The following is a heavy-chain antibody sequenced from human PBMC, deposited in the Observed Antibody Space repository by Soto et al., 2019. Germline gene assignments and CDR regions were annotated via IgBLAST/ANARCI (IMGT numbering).Heavy chain of an antibody. CDR3: ATSFRYFDN. V-gene: IGHV3-23*01. J-gene: IGHJ4*02. CDR1: GFTPTTTP. Sequence: EVQLLESGGGLVLPGGSLRLSCAGSGFTPTTTPLSWVHQAPGKGLEWVTTISGTASRTYYVDSVKGRFFISRDNSKNTVTLQINNLTVDDTAVYYCATSFRYFDNWGQGTRVTVSS. D-gene: IGHD3-9*01. CDR2: ISGTASRT.